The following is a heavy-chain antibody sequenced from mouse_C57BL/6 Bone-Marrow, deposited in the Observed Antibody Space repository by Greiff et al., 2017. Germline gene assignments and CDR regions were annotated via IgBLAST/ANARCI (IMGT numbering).Heavy chain of an antibody. J-gene: IGHJ2*01. D-gene: IGHD2-10*01. CDR2: INPDSSTI. CDR3: ASLLFDY. Sequence: AAGGVDFSRYWMSWVRRAPGKGLEWIGEINPDSSTINYAPSLKDKFIISRDNAKNTLYLQMSKVRSEDTALSYCASLLFDYWGQGTTLTVSS. CDR1: GVDFSRYW. V-gene: IGHV4-1*01.